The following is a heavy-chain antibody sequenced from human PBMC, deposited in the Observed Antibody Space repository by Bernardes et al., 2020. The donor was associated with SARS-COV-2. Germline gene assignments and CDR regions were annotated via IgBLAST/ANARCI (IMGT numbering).Heavy chain of an antibody. V-gene: IGHV4-4*07. CDR1: GGSISSYY. D-gene: IGHD6-13*01. CDR2: IYTSGST. CDR3: ARDQGMATYYYYGMDV. J-gene: IGHJ6*02. Sequence: SETLSLTCTVSGGSISSYYWSWIRQPAGKGLEWIGRIYTSGSTNYNPSLKSRVTMSVDTSKNQFSLKLSSVTAADTAVYYCARDQGMATYYYYGMDVWGQGNTVTVSS.